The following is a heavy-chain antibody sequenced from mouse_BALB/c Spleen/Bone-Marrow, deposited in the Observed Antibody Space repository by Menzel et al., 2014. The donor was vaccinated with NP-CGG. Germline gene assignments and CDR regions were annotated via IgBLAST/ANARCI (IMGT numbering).Heavy chain of an antibody. J-gene: IGHJ4*01. CDR2: IYPGDGDT. V-gene: IGHV1-87*01. CDR3: ARALHYYGSSYGAMDY. Sequence: QVQLQQSGAELARPGAPVKLSCKAPGYTFTSYWMQWIKQRPGQGLEWIGAIYPGDGDTRFTQKFKGKATLTADKSSSTAYMQLSSLASEDSAVYYCARALHYYGSSYGAMDYWGQGTSVTVSS. CDR1: GYTFTSYW. D-gene: IGHD1-1*01.